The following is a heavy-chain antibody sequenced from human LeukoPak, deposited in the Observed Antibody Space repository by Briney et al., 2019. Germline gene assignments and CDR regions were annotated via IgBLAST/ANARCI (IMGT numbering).Heavy chain of an antibody. V-gene: IGHV1-69*05. J-gene: IGHJ4*02. CDR2: IIPLFGNA. Sequence: SVKVSCKASGGSFRNYAISWVRQAPGQGLEWMGGIIPLFGNADYAKKFQDGVTFTTDASMTTVYMELKSLRFEDTAIYYCARGAGGLYWGALEFWGQGTPVTVSS. CDR1: GGSFRNYA. CDR3: ARGAGGLYWGALEF. D-gene: IGHD3-16*01.